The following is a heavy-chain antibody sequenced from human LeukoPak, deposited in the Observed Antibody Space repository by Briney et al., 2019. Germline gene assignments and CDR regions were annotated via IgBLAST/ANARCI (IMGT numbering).Heavy chain of an antibody. D-gene: IGHD3-16*01. V-gene: IGHV3-7*01. CDR2: VKEDGSET. J-gene: IGHJ4*02. Sequence: PGGSLRLSCAASGFLFSQYGMSWVRQAPGKGLEWVVNVKEDGSETYYADSVKGRFLISRGNAQNSLYLEMNFVTPEDTAVYYCAREWLISPPEITVLFDFWGQGTRVTVS. CDR1: GFLFSQYG. CDR3: AREWLISPPEITVLFDF.